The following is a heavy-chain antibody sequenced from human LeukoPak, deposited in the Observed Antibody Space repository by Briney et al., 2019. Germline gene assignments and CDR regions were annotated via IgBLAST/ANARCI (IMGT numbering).Heavy chain of an antibody. D-gene: IGHD3-22*01. J-gene: IGHJ3*02. Sequence: SGGSLRLSCAASGFTFSSYAMHWVRQAPGKGLEWVAVISYDGSNKYYADSVKGRFTISRDNSKNMLYLQMNSLRAEDTAVYYCARDPKIFTMMNAFDIWGQGTMVTVSS. CDR1: GFTFSSYA. V-gene: IGHV3-30-3*01. CDR3: ARDPKIFTMMNAFDI. CDR2: ISYDGSNK.